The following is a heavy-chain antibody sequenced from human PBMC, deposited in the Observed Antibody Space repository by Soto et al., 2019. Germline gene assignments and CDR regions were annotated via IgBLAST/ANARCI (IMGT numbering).Heavy chain of an antibody. Sequence: GGSLRLSCAASGFTFSSYAMHWVRQAPGKGLEWVAVISYDGSNKYYADSVKGRFTISRDNSKNTLYLQMNSLRAEDTAVYYCARVPYDSSGYFDYWGQGTLVTVSS. V-gene: IGHV3-30-3*01. J-gene: IGHJ4*02. D-gene: IGHD3-22*01. CDR2: ISYDGSNK. CDR1: GFTFSSYA. CDR3: ARVPYDSSGYFDY.